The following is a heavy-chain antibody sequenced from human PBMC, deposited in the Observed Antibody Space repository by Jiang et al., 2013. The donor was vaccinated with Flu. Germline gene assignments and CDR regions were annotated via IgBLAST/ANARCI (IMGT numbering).Heavy chain of an antibody. CDR2: IYPGDSDT. J-gene: IGHJ6*02. Sequence: EVKKPGESLKISCKGSGYSFTSYWIGWVRQMPGKGLEWMGIIYPGDSDTRYSPSFQGQVTISADKSISTAYLQWSSLKASDTAMYYCARTRDQGYCSGGSCYSDHYGMDVWGQGTTVTVSS. CDR3: ARTRDQGYCSGGSCYSDHYGMDV. V-gene: IGHV5-51*03. CDR1: GYSFTSYW. D-gene: IGHD2-15*01.